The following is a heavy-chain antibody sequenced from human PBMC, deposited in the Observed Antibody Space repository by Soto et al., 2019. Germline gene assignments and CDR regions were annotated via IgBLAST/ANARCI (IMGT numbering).Heavy chain of an antibody. CDR2: ISYDGSNK. CDR1: GFTFSSYG. Sequence: GGSLRLSCAASGFTFSSYGMHWVRQAPGKGLEWVAVISYDGSNKYYADSVKGRFTISRDNSKNTLYLQMNSLRAEDTAVYYCAKEGYSGYVALYYFDYWGQGTLVTV. J-gene: IGHJ4*02. CDR3: AKEGYSGYVALYYFDY. D-gene: IGHD5-12*01. V-gene: IGHV3-30*18.